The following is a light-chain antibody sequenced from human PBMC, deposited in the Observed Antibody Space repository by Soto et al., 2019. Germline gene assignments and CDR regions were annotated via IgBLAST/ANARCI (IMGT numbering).Light chain of an antibody. CDR2: GAS. Sequence: IVLTQSPATMSLSPGERATLSCRASETVNSNYLAWYQHKRGQAPRLLIYGASSRATGIPDRFSGSGSGTDFTLTITRLEPEDFAIYYCQQYGSSRTFGQGTKVDI. CDR1: ETVNSNY. V-gene: IGKV3-20*01. CDR3: QQYGSSRT. J-gene: IGKJ1*01.